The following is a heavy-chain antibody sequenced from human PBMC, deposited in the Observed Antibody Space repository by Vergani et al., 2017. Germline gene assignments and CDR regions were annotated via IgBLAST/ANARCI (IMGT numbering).Heavy chain of an antibody. V-gene: IGHV3-23*01. D-gene: IGHD2-15*01. CDR3: ATRLEVVVVAATPDY. Sequence: EVQLLESGGGLVQPGGSLRLSCAASGFTFSSYAMSWVRQAPGKGLEWVSAISGSGGSTYYADSGKGRFTISRDTSKNTLYLQMNSLRAEDTAVYYCATRLEVVVVAATPDYWGQGTLVTVSS. CDR1: GFTFSSYA. J-gene: IGHJ4*02. CDR2: ISGSGGST.